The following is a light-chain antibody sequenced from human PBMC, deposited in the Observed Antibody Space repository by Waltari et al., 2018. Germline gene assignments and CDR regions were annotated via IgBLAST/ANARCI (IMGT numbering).Light chain of an antibody. J-gene: IGLJ2*01. CDR1: SNAVGGYKY. CDR3: SSYTTSTTRVL. Sequence: QSALTQPASVSGSPGQSITISCTGTSNAVGGYKYFSWYQQHPGKVPKLIIYDVTKRPSGVSIRFSGSKSGNTASLTISGLQAEDEADYYCSSYTTSTTRVLFGGGTKLTVL. V-gene: IGLV2-14*01. CDR2: DVT.